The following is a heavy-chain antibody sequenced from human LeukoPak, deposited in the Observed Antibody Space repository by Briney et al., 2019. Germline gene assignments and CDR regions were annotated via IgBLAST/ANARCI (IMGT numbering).Heavy chain of an antibody. J-gene: IGHJ4*02. CDR3: ARDRGRRDSSGWYS. V-gene: IGHV1-69*04. D-gene: IGHD6-19*01. CDR1: GGTFSSYA. CDR2: VIPILGIA. Sequence: SVKVSCKASGGTFSSYAISWVRQAPGQGLEWMGRVIPILGIANYAQKFQGRVTITADKSTSTAYMELSSLRSEDTAVYYCARDRGRRDSSGWYSWGQGTLVTVSS.